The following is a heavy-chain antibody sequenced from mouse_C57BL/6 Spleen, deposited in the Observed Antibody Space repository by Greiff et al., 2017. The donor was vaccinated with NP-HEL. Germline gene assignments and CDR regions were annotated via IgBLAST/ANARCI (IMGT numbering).Heavy chain of an antibody. D-gene: IGHD3-2*02. CDR2: IYPGGGYT. Sequence: QVHVKQSGAELVRPGTSVKMSCKASGYTFTNYWIGWAKQRPGHGLEWIGDIYPGGGYTNYNEKFKGKATLTADKSSSTAYMQFSSLTSEDSAIYYCAREGDSSGYGYFDYWGQGTTLTVSS. V-gene: IGHV1-63*01. CDR3: AREGDSSGYGYFDY. J-gene: IGHJ2*01. CDR1: GYTFTNYW.